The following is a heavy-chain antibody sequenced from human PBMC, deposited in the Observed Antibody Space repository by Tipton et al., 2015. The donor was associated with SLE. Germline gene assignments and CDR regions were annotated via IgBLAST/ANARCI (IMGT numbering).Heavy chain of an antibody. V-gene: IGHV3-7*01. CDR1: GFTFSSYW. CDR3: ARDMGYVAGTKGY. J-gene: IGHJ4*02. Sequence: SLRLSCAASGFTFSSYWMSWVRQAPGKGLEWVANIKQDGSEKYYVDSVKGRFTISRDNAKNSLYLQMNSLRAEDTAVYYCARDMGYVAGTKGYWGQGTLVTVSS. D-gene: IGHD6-19*01. CDR2: IKQDGSEK.